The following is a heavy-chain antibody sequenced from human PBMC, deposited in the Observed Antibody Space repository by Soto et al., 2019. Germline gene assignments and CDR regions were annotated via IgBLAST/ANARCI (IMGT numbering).Heavy chain of an antibody. CDR3: ATSPIASNYYYGMDV. CDR1: GFTVSSYY. J-gene: IGHJ6*02. V-gene: IGHV3-66*01. Sequence: PGGSLRLSCAASGFTVSSYYMSWVRQAPGKGLEWVSVIYSGGSTYYADSVKGRFTISRDNSKNTLYLQMNSLRAEDTAVYYCATSPIASNYYYGMDVWGQGTTVTVSS. CDR2: IYSGGST.